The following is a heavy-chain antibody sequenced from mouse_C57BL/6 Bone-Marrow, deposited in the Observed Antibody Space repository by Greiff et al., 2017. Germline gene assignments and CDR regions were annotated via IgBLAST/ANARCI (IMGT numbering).Heavy chain of an antibody. D-gene: IGHD1-1*01. V-gene: IGHV1-55*01. Sequence: VQLQQPGAELVKPGASVKMSCKASGYTFTSYWITWVKQRPGQGLEWIGDIYPGSGSTNYNETFKSKATLTVDTSSSTAYMQLSSLTSEDSAVYYCARNYYGRSYSAWFAYWGQGTLVTVSA. CDR1: GYTFTSYW. CDR3: ARNYYGRSYSAWFAY. CDR2: IYPGSGST. J-gene: IGHJ3*01.